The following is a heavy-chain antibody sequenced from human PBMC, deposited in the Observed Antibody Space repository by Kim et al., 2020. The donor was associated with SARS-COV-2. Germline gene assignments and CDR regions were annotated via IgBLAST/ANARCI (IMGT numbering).Heavy chain of an antibody. D-gene: IGHD3-22*01. V-gene: IGHV3-7*01. CDR1: GFTFSSYW. Sequence: GGSLRLSCAASGFTFSSYWMSWVRQAPGKGLEWVANIKQDGSEKYYVDSVKGRFTISPDNAKNSLYLQMNSLRAEDTAVYYCARGTFSGYEYYFDYWGQGTLVTVSS. CDR3: ARGTFSGYEYYFDY. CDR2: IKQDGSEK. J-gene: IGHJ4*02.